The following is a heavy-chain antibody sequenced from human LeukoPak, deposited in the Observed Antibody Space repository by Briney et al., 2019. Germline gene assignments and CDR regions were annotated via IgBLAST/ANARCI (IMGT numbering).Heavy chain of an antibody. CDR1: GDSISCCY. CDR2: VFISGST. J-gene: IGHJ4*02. V-gene: IGHV4-4*07. Sequence: SHSLSLTCAVSGDSISCCYWTWIRQSAEKGLEWIGRVFISGSTNYNPSLQGRVTMSVDRSKSQFSLRLSSVTAADTAVYYCVRQGYNYGAFNAWGQGTLVTVSS. CDR3: VRQGYNYGAFNA. D-gene: IGHD5-18*01.